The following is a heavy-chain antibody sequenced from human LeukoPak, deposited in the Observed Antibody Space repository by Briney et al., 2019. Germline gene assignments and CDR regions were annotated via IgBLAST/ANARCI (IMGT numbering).Heavy chain of an antibody. CDR2: IYYSGRT. D-gene: IGHD3-22*01. CDR1: GCTISSYY. V-gene: IGHV4-59*01. CDR3: ARAGYYSAFDY. Sequence: SETLTLTCTVSGCTISSYYWSWIRQPPGKGQEWIGHIYYSGRTNYNPSLKSRVTISVDSSKNQFSLKLSSVTAADTAVYYCARAGYYSAFDYWGQGTLVTVSS. J-gene: IGHJ4*02.